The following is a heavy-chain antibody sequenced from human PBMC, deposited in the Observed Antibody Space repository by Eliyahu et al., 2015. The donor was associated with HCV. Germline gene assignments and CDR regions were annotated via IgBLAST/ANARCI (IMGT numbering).Heavy chain of an antibody. J-gene: IGHJ3*02. Sequence: QLQLQESGPGLVKPSXTLSLTCIVSGGSIXSXXYFWGWIRQPPGKGLGWIGTISFSGGTYYNPSLKSRLTISVDTSKNQFSLRLSSVTAADTAVYYCARIPVNYNFWSGTAISDAFDIWGQGTMVTVSS. CDR2: ISFSGGT. V-gene: IGHV4-39*01. D-gene: IGHD3-3*01. CDR3: ARIPVNYNFWSGTAISDAFDI. CDR1: GGSIXSXXYF.